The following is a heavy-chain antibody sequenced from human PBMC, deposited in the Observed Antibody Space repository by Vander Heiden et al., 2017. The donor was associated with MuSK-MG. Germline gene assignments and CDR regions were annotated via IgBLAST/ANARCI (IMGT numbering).Heavy chain of an antibody. D-gene: IGHD5-12*01. CDR3: ARTRDSGYDWDYYYGMDV. J-gene: IGHJ6*02. CDR1: GGSFSGYY. CDR2: INHSGST. V-gene: IGHV4-34*01. Sequence: QVQLQQWGAGLLKPSETLSLTCAVYGGSFSGYYWSWIRQPPGKGLEWIGEINHSGSTNYNPSLKSRVTISVDTSKNQFSLKLSSVTAADTAVYYCARTRDSGYDWDYYYGMDVWGQGTTVTVSS.